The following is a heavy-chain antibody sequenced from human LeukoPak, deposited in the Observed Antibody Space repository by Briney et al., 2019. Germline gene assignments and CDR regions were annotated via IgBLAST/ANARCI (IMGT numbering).Heavy chain of an antibody. CDR3: ARHGQTGYCSSTSCYDWDYYYMDV. V-gene: IGHV4-38-2*01. CDR1: GYSISSGYY. Sequence: SETLSLTCAVSGYSISSGYYWGWIRQPPGKGLEWIGSIYYSGSTYYNPSLKSRVTISVDTSKNQFSLKLSSVTAADTAVYYCARHGQTGYCSSTSCYDWDYYYMDVWGKGTTVTVSS. D-gene: IGHD2-2*01. J-gene: IGHJ6*03. CDR2: IYYSGST.